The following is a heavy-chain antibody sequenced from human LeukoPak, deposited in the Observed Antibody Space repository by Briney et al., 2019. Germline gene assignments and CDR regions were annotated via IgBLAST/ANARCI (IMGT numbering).Heavy chain of an antibody. Sequence: ASVKVSCKTSGYTFTSYGISWVRQAPGQGLEWMGWISTYNGNTNYAQKLQGRVTMTTDTSTSIAYMELRSLRSDDTAVYYCAREGSPFYYYYMDVWGKGTTVTVSS. J-gene: IGHJ6*03. D-gene: IGHD2-15*01. V-gene: IGHV1-18*01. CDR1: GYTFTSYG. CDR3: AREGSPFYYYYMDV. CDR2: ISTYNGNT.